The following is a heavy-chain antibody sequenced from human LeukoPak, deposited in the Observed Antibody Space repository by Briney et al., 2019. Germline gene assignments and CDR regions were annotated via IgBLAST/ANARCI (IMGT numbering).Heavy chain of an antibody. Sequence: SETLSLTCAVSGGSISSSGYSWCWIRQPPGKGLEWIGYIYHGASTYYNPSFKSRVTISVDRSKNQFSLKLSSVTAADTAVYYCARNTDTSGYRPYFDYWGQGTLVTVSS. CDR2: IYHGAST. CDR1: GGSISSSGYS. CDR3: ARNTDTSGYRPYFDY. J-gene: IGHJ4*02. V-gene: IGHV4-30-2*01. D-gene: IGHD3-22*01.